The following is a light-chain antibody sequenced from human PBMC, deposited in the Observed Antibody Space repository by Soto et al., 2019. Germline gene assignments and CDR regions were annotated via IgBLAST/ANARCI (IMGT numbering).Light chain of an antibody. CDR3: GTWDSSLRAGV. J-gene: IGLJ2*01. Sequence: QSVLTQPPSVSAAPGQRVTISCSGSSSNVGRNSVSWYQQLPGTAPKLLLYDNDERPSCTPDRFSGSKSGSSATLGITGLQAGDEADYYCGTWDSSLRAGVFGGGTKVTVL. V-gene: IGLV1-51*01. CDR1: SSNVGRNS. CDR2: DND.